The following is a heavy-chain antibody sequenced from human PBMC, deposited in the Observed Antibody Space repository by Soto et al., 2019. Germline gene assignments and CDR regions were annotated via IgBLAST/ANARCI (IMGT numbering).Heavy chain of an antibody. CDR2: ISGTSGSI. V-gene: IGHV3-48*02. J-gene: IGHJ4*02. CDR3: ARVRGPRYSSGWNAY. D-gene: IGHD6-19*01. CDR1: RFTLSTYS. Sequence: LRLSCAASRFTLSTYSMTWVRRAPGKGLEWVSYISGTSGSIYYADSAKGRFTSSRDNAKNSLYLQMNSLRDEDTAVYYCARVRGPRYSSGWNAYWGQGXLGTVLS.